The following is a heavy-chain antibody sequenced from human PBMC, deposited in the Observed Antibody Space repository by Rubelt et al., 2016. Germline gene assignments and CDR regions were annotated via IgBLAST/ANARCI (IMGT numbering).Heavy chain of an antibody. J-gene: IGHJ4*02. CDR1: GYTFTSYG. V-gene: IGHV1-18*01. D-gene: IGHD1-1*01. Sequence: QVQLVQSGAEVKKPGASVKVSCKASGYTFTSYGISWVRQAPGQGLEWMGWISAYNGNTNYAQKLQGSVTMTTDTSTSTAYLELRSLRSDDTAVYYCARDVRESSNWYEEGNDYWGPGAQVTVSS. CDR3: ARDVRESSNWYEEGNDY. CDR2: ISAYNGNT.